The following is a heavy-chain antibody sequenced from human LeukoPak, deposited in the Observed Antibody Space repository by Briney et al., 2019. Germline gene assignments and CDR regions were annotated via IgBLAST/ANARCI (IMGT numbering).Heavy chain of an antibody. CDR1: GYTFTSYD. V-gene: IGHV1-8*01. D-gene: IGHD2-15*01. CDR2: MNPNSGNT. J-gene: IGHJ5*02. CDR3: ARSLGYCSGGSCYYDWFGP. Sequence: GASVKVSCKASGYTFTSYDINWVRQATGQGLEWMGWMNPNSGNTGYAQKFQGRVTMTRNTSISTAYMELSSLRSEDTAVYYCARSLGYCSGGSCYYDWFGPWGQGTLVTVSS.